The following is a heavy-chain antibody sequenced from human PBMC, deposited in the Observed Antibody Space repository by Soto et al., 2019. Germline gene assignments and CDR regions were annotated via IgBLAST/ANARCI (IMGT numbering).Heavy chain of an antibody. J-gene: IGHJ4*02. CDR2: MSSSGGTT. V-gene: IGHV3-23*01. CDR3: TKEPKKSISHDY. Sequence: EVQLLESGGGLVQPGGSLRLSCAASGFTFSEYAMSWVRQAPGKGLEWVSSMSSSGGTTSYTDSVKGRFTISRDNSKNTLLLQMNGLRAEDTAIYYCTKEPKKSISHDYWGLGTLVTVSP. CDR1: GFTFSEYA. D-gene: IGHD2-21*01.